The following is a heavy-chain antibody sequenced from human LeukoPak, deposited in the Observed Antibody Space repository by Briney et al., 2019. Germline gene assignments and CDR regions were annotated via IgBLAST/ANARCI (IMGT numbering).Heavy chain of an antibody. CDR1: GFIFSNYW. V-gene: IGHV3-7*01. Sequence: QPGGSLRLSCAASGFIFSNYWMVWVRQSPGKGLEWVDNIKYDGSVKYYVDSVTGRFTISRDNARNSLYLQMDNLRAEDTAIYYCVRDAEPLSSRDAFDIWGQGTMAIVSS. CDR3: VRDAEPLSSRDAFDI. CDR2: IKYDGSVK. D-gene: IGHD6-19*01. J-gene: IGHJ3*02.